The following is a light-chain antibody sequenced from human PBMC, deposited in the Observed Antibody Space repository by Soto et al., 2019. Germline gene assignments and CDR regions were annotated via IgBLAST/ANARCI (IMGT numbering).Light chain of an antibody. CDR2: AAS. V-gene: IGKV1-39*01. Sequence: DIQMTQSPSSLSASIGDRVTLTCRASQTISNFLNWYQQKPGRAPKLLIFAASSLETGVPSRFSGSGSGTDFSLTLTSLHAEDLATYYCQQAYSTPWTFGQGTKVEI. CDR1: QTISNF. J-gene: IGKJ1*01. CDR3: QQAYSTPWT.